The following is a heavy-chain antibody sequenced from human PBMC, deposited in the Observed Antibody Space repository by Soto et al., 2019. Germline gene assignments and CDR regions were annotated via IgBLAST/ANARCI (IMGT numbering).Heavy chain of an antibody. Sequence: GGSLRLSCAASGFTFSSYAMSWVRQAPGKGLEWVSAISGSGGSTYYTDSVKGRFTISRDNSKNTLYLQMNSLRAEDTAVYYCAKAWRPLVATASGFDYWGQGTLVTVSS. CDR1: GFTFSSYA. CDR3: AKAWRPLVATASGFDY. J-gene: IGHJ4*02. V-gene: IGHV3-23*01. D-gene: IGHD5-12*01. CDR2: ISGSGGST.